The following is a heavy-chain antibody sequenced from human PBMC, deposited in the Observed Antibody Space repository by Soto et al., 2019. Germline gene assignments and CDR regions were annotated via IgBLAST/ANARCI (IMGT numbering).Heavy chain of an antibody. CDR2: IYHSGST. V-gene: IGHV4-4*02. Sequence: QVQLQESGPGLVKPSGTLSLTCAVSSGSISSSNWWSWVRQPPGKGLEWIGEIYHSGSTNYNPSLKSRVTISVDKSKNQCSLKLSSVTAADTAVYYCARDQGYCSGGSCYVAYYYYYYMDVWGKGTTVTVSS. J-gene: IGHJ6*03. CDR3: ARDQGYCSGGSCYVAYYYYYYMDV. D-gene: IGHD2-15*01. CDR1: SGSISSSNW.